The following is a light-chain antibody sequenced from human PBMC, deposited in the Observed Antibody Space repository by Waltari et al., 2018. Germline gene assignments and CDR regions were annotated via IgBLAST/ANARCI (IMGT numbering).Light chain of an antibody. Sequence: EIVMTQSPATLSVSPGERATLSCRASQSISSNLAWYQHRPGQAPRLLSYDASTRATGIPARFSGSGSGTEFTLTISSLQSEDFALYYCQQYNNWPQTFGQGTKVEIE. CDR1: QSISSN. CDR2: DAS. J-gene: IGKJ1*01. V-gene: IGKV3-15*01. CDR3: QQYNNWPQT.